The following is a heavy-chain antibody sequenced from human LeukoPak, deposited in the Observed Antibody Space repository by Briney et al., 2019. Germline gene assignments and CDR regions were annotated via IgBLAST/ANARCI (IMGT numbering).Heavy chain of an antibody. CDR1: GGSISSGDYY. CDR3: ARDLYDSSGYSNWFDP. J-gene: IGHJ5*02. D-gene: IGHD3-22*01. V-gene: IGHV4-30-4*01. Sequence: SETLSLTCTVSGGSISSGDYYWSWIRQPPGKGLEWIGYIYYSGSTYYNPSLKSRVTISVDTSKNQFSLKLSSVTAADTAVYYCARDLYDSSGYSNWFDPWGQGTLVTVSS. CDR2: IYYSGST.